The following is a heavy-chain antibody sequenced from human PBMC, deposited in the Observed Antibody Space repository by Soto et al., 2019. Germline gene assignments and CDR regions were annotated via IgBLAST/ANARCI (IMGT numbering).Heavy chain of an antibody. CDR1: GYNFFDYG. J-gene: IGHJ1*01. Sequence: QIQLVQSGAEVKQPGASVKVSCKASGYNFFDYGVSWVRQAPGQGLGWMGWVSPKSGNTDYARKVQGRVTMTTDISTSTAYMELRGLISDDTGVYYCARCRTVSSIGPLLVWGQGTLVSVSS. D-gene: IGHD1-1*01. V-gene: IGHV1-18*01. CDR2: VSPKSGNT. CDR3: ARCRTVSSIGPLLV.